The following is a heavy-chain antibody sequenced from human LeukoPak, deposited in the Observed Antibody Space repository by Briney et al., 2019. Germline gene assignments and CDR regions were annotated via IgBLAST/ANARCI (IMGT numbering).Heavy chain of an antibody. CDR1: GYTFTSYY. CDR2: INPNSGGT. CDR3: ATITASGYAGNY. J-gene: IGHJ4*02. V-gene: IGHV1-2*06. Sequence: ASVKVSCKASGYTFTSYYMHWVRQAPGQGLEWMGRINPNSGGTNYAQKFQGRVTMTRDTSISTAYMELSRLRSDDTAVYYCATITASGYAGNYWGQGTLVTVSS. D-gene: IGHD5-12*01.